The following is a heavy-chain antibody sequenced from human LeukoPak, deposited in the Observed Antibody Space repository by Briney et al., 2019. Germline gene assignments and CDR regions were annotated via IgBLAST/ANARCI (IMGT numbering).Heavy chain of an antibody. J-gene: IGHJ4*02. D-gene: IGHD3-9*01. CDR1: GGSISSYY. V-gene: IGHV4-4*07. CDR3: ASAYYDILGGHFDY. CDR2: IYTSGST. Sequence: SETLSLTCTVSGGSISSYYWSWIRQPAGKGLEWIGRIYTSGSTNYNPSLKSRVTMSVDTSKNQFSLKLSSVTAADTAVYYCASAYYDILGGHFDYWGQGTLVTVSS.